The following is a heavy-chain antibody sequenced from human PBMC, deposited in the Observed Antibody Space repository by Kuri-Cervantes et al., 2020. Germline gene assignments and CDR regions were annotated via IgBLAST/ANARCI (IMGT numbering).Heavy chain of an antibody. J-gene: IGHJ4*02. CDR3: ARDEE. Sequence: GESLKISCAASEFTVRSNFMSWVRQAPGKGLEWVSVLYSDGSTYYADSVKGRFTISRDNAKNSLYLQMNSLRAEDTAVYYCARDEEWGQGTLVTVSS. CDR2: LYSDGST. CDR1: EFTVRSNF. V-gene: IGHV3-66*01.